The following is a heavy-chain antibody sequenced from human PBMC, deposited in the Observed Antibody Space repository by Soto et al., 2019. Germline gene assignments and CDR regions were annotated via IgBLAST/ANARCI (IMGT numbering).Heavy chain of an antibody. V-gene: IGHV1-69*06. CDR2: IIPIFGTA. J-gene: IGHJ6*02. Sequence: QVQLVQSGAEVKKPGSSVKVSCKASGGTFSSYAISWVRQAPGQGLEWMGGIIPIFGTANYAQKFQGRVTITVDKSTSRAYREVSSLSSEDTAEYYCASPVTRVGAILQHYAYYGMDVWGQGTTVTVS. D-gene: IGHD1-26*01. CDR3: ASPVTRVGAILQHYAYYGMDV. CDR1: GGTFSSYA.